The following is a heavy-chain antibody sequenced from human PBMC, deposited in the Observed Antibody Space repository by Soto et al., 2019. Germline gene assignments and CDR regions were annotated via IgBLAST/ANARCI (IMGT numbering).Heavy chain of an antibody. CDR3: ARVILTGSIFDY. CDR2: IDWDDDK. J-gene: IGHJ4*02. D-gene: IGHD3-9*01. CDR1: GFSLSTSGMC. Sequence: SGPTLVNPTQTLTLTCTFSGFSLSTSGMCVSWIRQPPGKALEWLALIDWDDDKYYSTSLKTRLTISKDTSKNQVVLTMTNKDPVDTDTYYCARVILTGSIFDYWGQGTLVTVSS. V-gene: IGHV2-70*01.